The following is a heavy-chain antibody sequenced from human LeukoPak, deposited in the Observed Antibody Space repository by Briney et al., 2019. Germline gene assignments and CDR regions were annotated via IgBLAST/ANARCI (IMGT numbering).Heavy chain of an antibody. CDR1: GFTFSSYA. J-gene: IGHJ4*02. CDR3: AKDWGREQWWLRTVAFDY. V-gene: IGHV3-23*01. Sequence: PGGSLRLSCAASGFTFSSYAMSWVRQAPGKGLEWVSAISGSGGSTYYADSVKGRFTISRDNSKNTLYLQMNSLRAEDTAVYYCAKDWGREQWWLRTVAFDYWGQGTPVTVSS. D-gene: IGHD5-12*01. CDR2: ISGSGGST.